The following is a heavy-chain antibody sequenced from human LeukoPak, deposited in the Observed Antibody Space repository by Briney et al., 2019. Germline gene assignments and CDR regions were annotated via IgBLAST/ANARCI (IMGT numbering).Heavy chain of an antibody. CDR3: ARLIPYCSSPSCPGSTWFDP. CDR1: YTFINFW. CDR2: IYPGDSDT. V-gene: IGHV5-51*01. J-gene: IGHJ5*02. Sequence: GESLKISCRYTFINFWVGWVRQMPGKGLEWMGIIYPGDSDTIYSPSFQGQVTISADKSISTAYLQWSSLKASDTAMYYCARLIPYCSSPSCPGSTWFDPWRQRPLVTVSS. D-gene: IGHD2-2*01.